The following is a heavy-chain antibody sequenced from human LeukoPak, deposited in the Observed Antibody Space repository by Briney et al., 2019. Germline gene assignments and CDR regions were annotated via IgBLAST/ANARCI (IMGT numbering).Heavy chain of an antibody. Sequence: SVKVSCKASGGSFSSYAISWVRQAPGQGLEWMGRIIPILGIANYAQKFQGRVTITADKSASTAYMELSSLRSEDTAVYYCARAWRIAAPNDAFDIWGQGTMVTVSS. D-gene: IGHD6-13*01. CDR1: GGSFSSYA. V-gene: IGHV1-69*04. CDR3: ARAWRIAAPNDAFDI. CDR2: IIPILGIA. J-gene: IGHJ3*02.